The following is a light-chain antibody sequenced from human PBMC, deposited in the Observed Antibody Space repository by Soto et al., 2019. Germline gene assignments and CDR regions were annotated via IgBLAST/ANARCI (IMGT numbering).Light chain of an antibody. V-gene: IGKV3-20*01. Sequence: EIVLTQSPGTLSLSPGERSTLSCSSSESVSGDYLVWYQQKPGQAPRLLIYGASNRATGIPDRFSGSGSGTDFTLTISRLEPEDSAVFYCQQFGTSPLTFGQGTKVDI. CDR2: GAS. CDR3: QQFGTSPLT. J-gene: IGKJ1*01. CDR1: ESVSGDY.